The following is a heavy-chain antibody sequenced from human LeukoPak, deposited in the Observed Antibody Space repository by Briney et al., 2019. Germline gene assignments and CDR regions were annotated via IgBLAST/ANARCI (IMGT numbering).Heavy chain of an antibody. CDR3: ASLTTVIDY. Sequence: NPSETLSLTCTVSGGSISSSSYYWGWIRQPPGKGLEWIGSIYYSGSTYYNPSLKSRVTISVDTSKNQFSLKLSSVTAADTAVYYCASLTTVIDYWGQGTLVTVSS. CDR1: GGSISSSSYY. D-gene: IGHD4-17*01. V-gene: IGHV4-39*07. J-gene: IGHJ4*02. CDR2: IYYSGST.